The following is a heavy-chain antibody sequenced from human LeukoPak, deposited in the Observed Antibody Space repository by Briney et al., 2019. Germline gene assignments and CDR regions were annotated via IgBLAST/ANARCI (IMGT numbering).Heavy chain of an antibody. J-gene: IGHJ4*02. CDR2: IAVGSGNT. V-gene: IGHV1-58*02. CDR1: GFSFSSSS. CDR3: AAVFGSGYYYYFDY. Sequence: SVKVSCKASGFSFSSSSMQWVRQARGQRLEWIGWIAVGSGNTNYAQKFQGGVTITRDMSTSTAYMELSSLRSEDTALYYCAAVFGSGYYYYFDYWGQGSLVTVSS. D-gene: IGHD3-22*01.